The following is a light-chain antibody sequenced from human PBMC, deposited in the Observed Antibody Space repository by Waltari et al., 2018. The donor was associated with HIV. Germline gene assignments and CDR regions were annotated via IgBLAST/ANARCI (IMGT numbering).Light chain of an antibody. J-gene: IGLJ6*01. CDR2: EVN. V-gene: IGLV2-8*01. CDR3: SSYAGSGNLLL. Sequence: QSALTQPPAASGSPGQSVTISCTGTSNDIGPYNYVSWYQQHPDKAPRLSIYEVNKRPSGVPGRFSGSKSGNTASLTVSGLQAEDEADYYCSSYAGSGNLLLFGGGTKVTVL. CDR1: SNDIGPYNY.